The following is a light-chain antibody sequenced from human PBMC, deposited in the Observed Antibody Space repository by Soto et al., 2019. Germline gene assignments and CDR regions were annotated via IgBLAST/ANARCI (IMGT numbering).Light chain of an antibody. Sequence: DIQMNQSPSTLSASVGDRVTITCRASQSISPWLAWYQQKPGKAPKLLIFDVSNLESGVPSRFSGSGSGTEFTLTISSLQPDDFATYYCLQYHTYRTFGQGTKVDIK. CDR2: DVS. CDR3: LQYHTYRT. CDR1: QSISPW. J-gene: IGKJ1*01. V-gene: IGKV1-5*01.